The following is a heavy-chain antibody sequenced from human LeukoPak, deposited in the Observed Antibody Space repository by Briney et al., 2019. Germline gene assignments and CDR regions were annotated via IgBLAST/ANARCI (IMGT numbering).Heavy chain of an antibody. D-gene: IGHD3-16*02. Sequence: GRSLRLSCAASGFTFDDYAMHWVRHAPRKGLEWVSGISWNSGSIVYADSVKGRFTISRDNAKNSLYLQMNSLRAEDMALYYCAKSPGAGSYRSYFDYWGQGTLVTVSS. CDR2: ISWNSGSI. J-gene: IGHJ4*02. CDR1: GFTFDDYA. CDR3: AKSPGAGSYRSYFDY. V-gene: IGHV3-9*03.